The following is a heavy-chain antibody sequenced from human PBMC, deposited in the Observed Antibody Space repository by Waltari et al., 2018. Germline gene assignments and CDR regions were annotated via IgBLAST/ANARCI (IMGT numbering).Heavy chain of an antibody. CDR1: GFTFSSYW. Sequence: VQLVESGGGLVQPGGSLRLSCAASGFTFSSYWMSWVRQAPGKGLEWIGYIYYSGSTNYNPSLKSRVTISVDTSKNQFSLKLSSVTAADTAVYYCARGSRQQFNFAYWGQGTLVTVSS. CDR2: IYYSGST. CDR3: ARGSRQQFNFAY. V-gene: IGHV4-59*01. D-gene: IGHD6-13*01. J-gene: IGHJ4*02.